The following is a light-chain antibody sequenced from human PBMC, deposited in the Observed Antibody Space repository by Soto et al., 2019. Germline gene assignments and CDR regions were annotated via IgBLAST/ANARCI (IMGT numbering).Light chain of an antibody. CDR3: QSYDSSLSGSEV. V-gene: IGLV1-40*01. CDR2: GNG. J-gene: IGLJ1*01. Sequence: QSVLTQPPSVSGAPGQRVTISCTGSSSNIGAGHDVHWYQHLPGTAPKLLIYGNGNRPSGVPDRLSGSKSGTSASLAITGLQAEDEADYYCQSYDSSLSGSEVFGTGTKVTV. CDR1: SSNIGAGHD.